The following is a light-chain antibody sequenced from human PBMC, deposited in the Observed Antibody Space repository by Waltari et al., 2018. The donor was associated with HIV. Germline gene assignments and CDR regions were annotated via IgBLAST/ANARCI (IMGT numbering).Light chain of an antibody. V-gene: IGLV3-1*01. CDR3: QTWDSGTIV. Sequence: SYELAQPPSVSVSSGQTASISCSGNNLGNKYVSWYHQRSGQSPLLVLYQDTKRPSGVPERFSGSNSGNTATLTINETQPLDEAEYSCQTWDSGTIVFGGGTKLSVL. CDR1: NLGNKY. CDR2: QDT. J-gene: IGLJ3*02.